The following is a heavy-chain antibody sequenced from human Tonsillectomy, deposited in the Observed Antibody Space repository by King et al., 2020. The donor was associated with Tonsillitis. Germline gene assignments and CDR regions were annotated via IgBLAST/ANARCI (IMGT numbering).Heavy chain of an antibody. D-gene: IGHD5-18*01. V-gene: IGHV3-30*18. Sequence: QLVQSGGGVVQPGGSLRLSCAASGFTFSNYGMHWVRQAPGKGLEWVAVISYDGSNKYYADSVKGRFTISRDNSKNTLYLQMNSLRAEDTAVYYCAKDRGDVDPGSYGLDVWGQGTTVTVSS. J-gene: IGHJ6*02. CDR2: ISYDGSNK. CDR3: AKDRGDVDPGSYGLDV. CDR1: GFTFSNYG.